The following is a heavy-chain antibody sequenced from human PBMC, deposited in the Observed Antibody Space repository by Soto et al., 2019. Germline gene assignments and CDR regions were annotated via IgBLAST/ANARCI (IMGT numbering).Heavy chain of an antibody. D-gene: IGHD6-19*01. CDR3: ARGSIAVSGRNQLDY. CDR2: INAANGHT. Sequence: QVQLVQSGPEVTKTGASVKVSCRASGYFFTSYAIHWVRQAPGPRLEWLGWINAANGHTKYSQNFQGRVIITRDTSANTVYMEVSSLKSGDTAVYYCARGSIAVSGRNQLDYWGQGTRVTVFS. V-gene: IGHV1-3*01. J-gene: IGHJ4*02. CDR1: GYFFTSYA.